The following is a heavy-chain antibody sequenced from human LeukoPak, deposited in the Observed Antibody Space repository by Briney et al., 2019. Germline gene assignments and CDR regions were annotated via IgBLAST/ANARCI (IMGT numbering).Heavy chain of an antibody. V-gene: IGHV3-7*01. J-gene: IGHJ4*02. CDR2: IKKDGSQK. Sequence: GGSLRLSCAASGFSFDTYWMSWVRQAPGKGLEWEANIKKDGSQKDYVGSVRGRFTISRDNAKSSLYLQMNSLRVEDTAIYYCASSYDSSGNDWGQGTLVTVSS. D-gene: IGHD3-22*01. CDR1: GFSFDTYW. CDR3: ASSYDSSGND.